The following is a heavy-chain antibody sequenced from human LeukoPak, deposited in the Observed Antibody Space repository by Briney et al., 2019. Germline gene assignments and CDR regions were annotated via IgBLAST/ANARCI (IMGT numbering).Heavy chain of an antibody. Sequence: GGSLRLSCAASGFTFSNYNMHWVRQAPGKGLEWVTFIRHDGSDKYYADSVKGRFTISRDNAKNSLFLQMNSLRAEDTAVYYCARVAAMTGTVIDYWGQGTLVTVSS. CDR3: ARVAAMTGTVIDY. J-gene: IGHJ4*02. CDR2: IRHDGSDK. CDR1: GFTFSNYN. D-gene: IGHD6-19*01. V-gene: IGHV3-30*02.